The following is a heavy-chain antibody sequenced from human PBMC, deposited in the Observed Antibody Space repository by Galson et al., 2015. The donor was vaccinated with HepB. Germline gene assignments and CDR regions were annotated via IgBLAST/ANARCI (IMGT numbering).Heavy chain of an antibody. V-gene: IGHV3-21*01. CDR1: GFTFSSYS. CDR3: ARAALPAGSFKNWCDP. Sequence: SLRLSCAASGFTFSSYSMNWVRQAPGKGLEWVSSISSSSSYIYYADSVKGRFTISRDNAKNSLYLQMNSLRVEDTAVYYCARAALPAGSFKNWCDPWGQGTLVTVSS. CDR2: ISSSSSYI. J-gene: IGHJ5*02. D-gene: IGHD6-19*01.